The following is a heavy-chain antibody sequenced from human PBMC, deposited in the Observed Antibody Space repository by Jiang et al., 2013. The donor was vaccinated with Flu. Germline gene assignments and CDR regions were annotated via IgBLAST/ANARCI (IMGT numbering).Heavy chain of an antibody. J-gene: IGHJ5*02. D-gene: IGHD5-24*01. CDR1: GGSISSGSYY. CDR2: FYTSGST. Sequence: GSGLVKPSQTLSLTCTVAGGSISSGSYYWNWIRQPAGKGLEWIGRFYTSGSTDYNPSLRSRVTISVDTSKNQFSLILSSVTAADTAVYYCARSEMPTVTGGRFDPWGQGTLVTVSS. V-gene: IGHV4-61*02. CDR3: ARSEMPTVTGGRFDP.